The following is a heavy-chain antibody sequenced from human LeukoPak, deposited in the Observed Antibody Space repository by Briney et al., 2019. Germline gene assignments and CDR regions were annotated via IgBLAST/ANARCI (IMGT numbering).Heavy chain of an antibody. Sequence: PSGGSLRLSCAASGFTFSSYAMHWVRQAPGKGLEWVAVISYDGSNKYYADSVKGRFTISRDNSKNTLYLQMNSLRAEDTAVYYCARERYPNTGIVGATHFDYWGQGTLVTVSS. J-gene: IGHJ4*02. CDR1: GFTFSSYA. CDR3: ARERYPNTGIVGATHFDY. CDR2: ISYDGSNK. V-gene: IGHV3-30-3*01. D-gene: IGHD1-26*01.